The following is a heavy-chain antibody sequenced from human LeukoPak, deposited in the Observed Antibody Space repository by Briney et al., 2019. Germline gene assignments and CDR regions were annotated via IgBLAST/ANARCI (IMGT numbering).Heavy chain of an antibody. V-gene: IGHV3-74*01. CDR3: AKGGATVIDY. J-gene: IGHJ4*02. D-gene: IGHD4-17*01. CDR1: GFTFSNYW. Sequence: GGSLRLSCAASGFTFSNYWMHWVRQAPGKGLVWVSRINSDGSSTTSADSVKGRFTISRDNAKSTLYLQMNSLRAGDTAVYYCAKGGATVIDYWGQGILVTVSS. CDR2: INSDGSST.